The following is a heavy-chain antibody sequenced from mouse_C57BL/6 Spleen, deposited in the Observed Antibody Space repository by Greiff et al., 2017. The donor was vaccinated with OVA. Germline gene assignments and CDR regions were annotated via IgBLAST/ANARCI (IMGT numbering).Heavy chain of an antibody. Sequence: EVKLQESGPELVKPGASVKMSCKASGYSFTDYNMHWVKQGHGKSLEWIGYINPNNGGTSYNQKFKGKATLTVNKSSSTAYMELRRLTSEDSAVYYCAMGDYENWFAYWGQGTLVTVSA. CDR3: AMGDYENWFAY. D-gene: IGHD2-4*01. V-gene: IGHV1-22*01. CDR2: INPNNGGT. J-gene: IGHJ3*01. CDR1: GYSFTDYN.